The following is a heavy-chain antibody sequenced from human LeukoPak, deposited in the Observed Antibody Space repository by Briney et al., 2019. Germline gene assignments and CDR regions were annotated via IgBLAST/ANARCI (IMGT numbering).Heavy chain of an antibody. CDR3: AKEYSGNYYYFDY. Sequence: GGSLRLSCAASGFTFSSYGMSWVRRAPGKGLEWVSVMSGGGGSTYDADSVKGRFTISRDNSKNTLYLQMNSLRAEDTAVYYCAKEYSGNYYYFDYWGQGTLVTVSS. D-gene: IGHD1-26*01. CDR2: MSGGGGST. CDR1: GFTFSSYG. V-gene: IGHV3-23*01. J-gene: IGHJ4*02.